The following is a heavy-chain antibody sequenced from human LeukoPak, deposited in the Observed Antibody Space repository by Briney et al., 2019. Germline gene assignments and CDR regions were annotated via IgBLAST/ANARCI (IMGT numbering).Heavy chain of an antibody. D-gene: IGHD5-24*01. CDR1: GFTFSSYG. CDR2: VYSGGST. J-gene: IGHJ3*02. CDR3: ARKLPFDI. Sequence: PARSLRLSCAASGFTFSSYGMHWVRQAPGKGLEWVSVVYSGGSTYYADSVKGRFTISRDNSKNTLYLQMNSLRAEDTAVYYCARKLPFDIWGQGTMVTVSS. V-gene: IGHV3-53*01.